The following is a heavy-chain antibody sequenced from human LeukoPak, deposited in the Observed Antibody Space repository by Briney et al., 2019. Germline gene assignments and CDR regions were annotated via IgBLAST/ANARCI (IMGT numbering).Heavy chain of an antibody. D-gene: IGHD3-10*01. CDR2: ISGIGVAT. J-gene: IGHJ2*01. CDR3: AKDGMVRGIIIRSSWFFDL. Sequence: GGSLRLSCAASGFTFSTFAMSWVRQAPGKGLEWVSAISGIGVATYYADSVKGRFTISRDNSKNTLYLQMNSLRAEDTAIYYCAKDGMVRGIIIRSSWFFDLWGRGALVTVSS. V-gene: IGHV3-23*01. CDR1: GFTFSTFA.